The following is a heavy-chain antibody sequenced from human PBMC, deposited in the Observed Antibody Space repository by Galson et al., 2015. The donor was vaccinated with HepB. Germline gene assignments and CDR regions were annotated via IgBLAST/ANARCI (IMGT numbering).Heavy chain of an antibody. CDR1: GFTFSDYY. CDR2: ISSSSSYT. D-gene: IGHD5-12*01. J-gene: IGHJ2*01. Sequence: SLRLSCAASGFTFSDYYMSWIRQAPGKGLEWVSYISSSSSYTNYADSVKGRFTISRDNAKNSLYLQMNSLRAEDTAVYYCARGYSGYDRGGWYFDLWGRGTLVTVSS. V-gene: IGHV3-11*06. CDR3: ARGYSGYDRGGWYFDL.